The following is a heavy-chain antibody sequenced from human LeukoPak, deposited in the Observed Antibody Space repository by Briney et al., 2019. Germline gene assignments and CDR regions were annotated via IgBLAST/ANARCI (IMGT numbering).Heavy chain of an antibody. CDR1: GFTFSSYS. V-gene: IGHV3-20*04. CDR2: INWNGGST. CDR3: ARSMIESGTFDY. Sequence: GGSLRLSCAASGFTFSSYSMNWVRQAPGKGLEWDSGINWNGGSTGYADSVKGRFTISRDHAKNSVYLQMNSLRAEDTALYYCARSMIESGTFDYWGQGTLVTVSS. J-gene: IGHJ4*02. D-gene: IGHD3-22*01.